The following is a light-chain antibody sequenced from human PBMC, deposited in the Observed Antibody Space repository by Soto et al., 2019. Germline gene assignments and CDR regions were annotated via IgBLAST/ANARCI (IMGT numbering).Light chain of an antibody. J-gene: IGLJ1*01. Sequence: QSVLTQPASVSGSPGQSITISCTGSSDDIGTYEYISWHQHHPGKTPKLILFEVYGRPSVISDHFSGSKSGDTASLTIFGLQVEDEAVYYCSSYTAGSTLSWVFGTGTKVTVL. CDR3: SSYTAGSTLSWV. V-gene: IGLV2-14*01. CDR2: EVY. CDR1: SDDIGTYEY.